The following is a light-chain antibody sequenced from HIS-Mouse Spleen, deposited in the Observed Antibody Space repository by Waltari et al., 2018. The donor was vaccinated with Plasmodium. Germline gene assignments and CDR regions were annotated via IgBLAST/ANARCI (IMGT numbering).Light chain of an antibody. Sequence: EIVMTQSPATLSVSPGERATLSCRASQSVSSNLAWSQQKPGQAPRLLIYGASTRATGIPARFSGSGSGTEFTLTISSLQSEDVAVYYCQQYNNWSFTFGPGTKVDIK. CDR3: QQYNNWSFT. J-gene: IGKJ3*01. V-gene: IGKV3-15*01. CDR2: GAS. CDR1: QSVSSN.